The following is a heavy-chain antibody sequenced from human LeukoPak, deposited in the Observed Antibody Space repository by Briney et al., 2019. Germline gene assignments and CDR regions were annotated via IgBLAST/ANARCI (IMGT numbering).Heavy chain of an antibody. CDR3: ARGRRGFGDLLGYYYYYGMDV. Sequence: SETLSLTCAVYGGSFSGYYWSWIRQPPGKGLEWIGEINHSGSTNYNPSLKSRVTISVDTSKNQFSLKLSSVTAADTAVYYCARGRRGFGDLLGYYYYYGMDVWGQGTTVTVSS. V-gene: IGHV4-34*01. D-gene: IGHD3-10*01. J-gene: IGHJ6*02. CDR1: GGSFSGYY. CDR2: INHSGST.